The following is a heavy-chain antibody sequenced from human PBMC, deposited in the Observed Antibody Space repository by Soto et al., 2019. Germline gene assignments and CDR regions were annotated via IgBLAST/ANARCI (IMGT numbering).Heavy chain of an antibody. CDR1: GGSISSSSYY. J-gene: IGHJ6*02. CDR3: ASQPRTRFGDTYYYYGMDV. V-gene: IGHV4-39*01. D-gene: IGHD3-3*01. Sequence: QLQLQESGPGLVKPSETLSLTCTVSGGSISSSSYYWGWIRQPPGKGLEWIGSIYYSGSTYYNPSLKSRVTISVDTSKNQFSLKLSSVTAADTAVYYCASQPRTRFGDTYYYYGMDVWGQGTTVTVSS. CDR2: IYYSGST.